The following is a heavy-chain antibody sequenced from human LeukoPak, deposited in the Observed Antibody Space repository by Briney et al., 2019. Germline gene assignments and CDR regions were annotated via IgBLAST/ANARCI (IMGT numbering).Heavy chain of an antibody. CDR3: AKGSTYYNYYSMDA. J-gene: IGHJ6*03. V-gene: IGHV3-23*01. Sequence: PGGSLRLSCAASGFTFSSYWMSWVRQAPGKGLEWVSAISGSGGSTYYADSVKGRFTISRDNSKNTLYLQMNSLRAEDTAVYYCAKGSTYYNYYSMDAWGKGTTVTVSS. CDR1: GFTFSSYW. CDR2: ISGSGGST.